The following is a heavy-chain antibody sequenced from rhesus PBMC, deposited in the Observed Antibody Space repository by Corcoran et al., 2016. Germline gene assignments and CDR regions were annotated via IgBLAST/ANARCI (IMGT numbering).Heavy chain of an antibody. CDR3: ASIAAAGLFPYYFDY. CDR1: GFTFSSYG. D-gene: IGHD6S26*01. Sequence: EVQLVESGGGLVQPGGSLRLSCAASGFTFSSYGMSWVRQAPGKGLEWVACILNRVVITHSANSLEGRLTISRDNSKNTLSLQMNSLRAEDTAVYYCASIAAAGLFPYYFDYWGQGVLVTVSS. J-gene: IGHJ4*01. V-gene: IGHV3S5*01. CDR2: CILNRVVIT.